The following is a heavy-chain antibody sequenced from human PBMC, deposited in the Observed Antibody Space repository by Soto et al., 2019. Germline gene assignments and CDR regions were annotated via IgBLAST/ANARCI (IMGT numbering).Heavy chain of an antibody. D-gene: IGHD2-2*01. CDR1: GGIFSSFS. Sequence: QVQLVQSGAEVKTPGSSVEVSCKASGGIFSSFSITWVRQVPGHGLEWMGGIIPMTGTPNYAEKFQGRLTLTADGSTRTAYLVLSSLKSEDTAVYYCARGPILPGATSWLAPWGQGTVVIVSS. CDR3: ARGPILPGATSWLAP. J-gene: IGHJ5*02. V-gene: IGHV1-69*01. CDR2: IIPMTGTP.